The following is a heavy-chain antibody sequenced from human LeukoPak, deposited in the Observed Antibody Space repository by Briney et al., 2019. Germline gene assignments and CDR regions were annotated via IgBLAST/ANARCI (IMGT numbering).Heavy chain of an antibody. Sequence: SSETLSLTCAVYGGSFSGYYWSWIRQPPGKGLEWIGEINYSGSTNYNPSLKSRVTISVDTSKNQFSLKLSSVTAADTAVYYCARGAGNYYDSSGYYFLDYWGQGTLVTVSS. CDR3: ARGAGNYYDSSGYYFLDY. CDR2: INYSGST. J-gene: IGHJ4*02. D-gene: IGHD3-22*01. V-gene: IGHV4-34*01. CDR1: GGSFSGYY.